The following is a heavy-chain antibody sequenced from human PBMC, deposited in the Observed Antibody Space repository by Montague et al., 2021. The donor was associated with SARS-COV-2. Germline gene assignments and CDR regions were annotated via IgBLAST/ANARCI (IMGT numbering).Heavy chain of an antibody. D-gene: IGHD3-22*01. CDR2: INHSGNT. V-gene: IGHV4-34*01. J-gene: IGHJ4*02. CDR3: ARGLTDISMIVVVLLGASHYFDS. Sequence: SETLSLTCAVYGGSFSDYHWSWIRQPPGQGLEWIGEINHSGNTNYNPSXXSRVTISRDTSKSQFSLKLSSVTAADAAVYYCARGLTDISMIVVVLLGASHYFDSWVQGTLVTVSS. CDR1: GGSFSDYH.